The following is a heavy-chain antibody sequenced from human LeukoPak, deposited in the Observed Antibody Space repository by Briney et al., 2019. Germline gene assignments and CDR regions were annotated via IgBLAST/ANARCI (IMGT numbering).Heavy chain of an antibody. Sequence: SETLSLTCTVSGGSISSYYWSWIRQPPGKGLEWIGYIYYSGSTNYNPSLKSRVTISVDTSKNQFSLKLSSVTAADTAVYYCARALYSSGWWDAFDIWGQGTMVTVSS. J-gene: IGHJ3*02. D-gene: IGHD6-19*01. V-gene: IGHV4-59*12. CDR3: ARALYSSGWWDAFDI. CDR2: IYYSGST. CDR1: GGSISSYY.